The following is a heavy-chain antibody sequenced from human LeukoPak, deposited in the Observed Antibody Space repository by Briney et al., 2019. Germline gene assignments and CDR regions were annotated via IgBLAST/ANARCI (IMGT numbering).Heavy chain of an antibody. V-gene: IGHV4-59*01. CDR1: GGSISSYY. J-gene: IGHJ5*02. D-gene: IGHD5-18*01. Sequence: SETLSLTCTVSGGSISSYYWSWIRQPPGKGLEWIGYIYYSGSTNYNPSLKSRVTISLDTSKNQFSLKMSSVTAADTAVYYCARGRRVGTAMVTWFDPWGQGTLVTVSP. CDR3: ARGRRVGTAMVTWFDP. CDR2: IYYSGST.